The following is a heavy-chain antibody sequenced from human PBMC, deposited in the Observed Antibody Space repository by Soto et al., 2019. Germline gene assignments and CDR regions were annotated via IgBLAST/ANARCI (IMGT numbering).Heavy chain of an antibody. Sequence: EVQLVESGGGLVQPGRSLRLSCAASGFTFDDYAMHWVRQAPGKGLEWVSGISWNSGSIGYADSVKGRFTISRDNAKNSLYLQMNSLRAEDTALYYCAKDTLGGEMATIRGRRYFDYWGQGTLVTVSS. J-gene: IGHJ4*02. CDR2: ISWNSGSI. V-gene: IGHV3-9*01. D-gene: IGHD5-12*01. CDR1: GFTFDDYA. CDR3: AKDTLGGEMATIRGRRYFDY.